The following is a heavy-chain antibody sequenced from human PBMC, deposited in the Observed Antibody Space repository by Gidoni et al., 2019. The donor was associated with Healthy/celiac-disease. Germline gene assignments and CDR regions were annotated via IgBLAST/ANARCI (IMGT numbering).Heavy chain of an antibody. CDR2: ISYDGSNK. CDR1: VFTFSSYP. V-gene: IGHV3-30*04. Sequence: QLLESGGGVVQPGRSLRLSCAASVFTFSSYPMHWVRLAPGKGLEWVAVISYDGSNKYYADSVKGRFTISRDNSKNTLYLQMNSLRAEDTAVYYCARARRGYCSSTSCLYYYYYYGMDVWGQGTTVTVSS. CDR3: ARARRGYCSSTSCLYYYYYYGMDV. J-gene: IGHJ6*02. D-gene: IGHD2-2*01.